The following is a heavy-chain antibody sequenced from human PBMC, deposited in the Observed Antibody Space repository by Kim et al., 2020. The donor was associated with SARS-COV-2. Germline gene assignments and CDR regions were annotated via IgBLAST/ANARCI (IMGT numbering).Heavy chain of an antibody. V-gene: IGHV3-48*02. J-gene: IGHJ6*02. CDR3: ARRDWKTYGLDV. CDR2: ISSSSGSMTT. D-gene: IGHD1-1*01. CDR1: GFTFRSYS. Sequence: GGSLRLSCTASGFTFRSYSMNWVRQAPGKGLEWISYISSSSGSMTTFYADSVKGRFTISRDNDRNSLYLQMNSLRDEDTAVYYCARRDWKTYGLDVWGQG.